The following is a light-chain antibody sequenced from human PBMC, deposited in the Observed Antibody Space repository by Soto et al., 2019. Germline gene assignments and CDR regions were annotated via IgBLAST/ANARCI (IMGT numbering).Light chain of an antibody. CDR1: QGLSNY. CDR3: QQLGSYSWT. V-gene: IGKV1-9*01. J-gene: IGKJ1*01. Sequence: DIHLTQSPSLLSASVGDRVTITCRASQGLSNYLAWYPQKPGRAPKLLIYAASVLHSGVPSRFSGSGSGTEFTLTISSLQPEDFAPYYGQQLGSYSWTFGQGTKVDIK. CDR2: AAS.